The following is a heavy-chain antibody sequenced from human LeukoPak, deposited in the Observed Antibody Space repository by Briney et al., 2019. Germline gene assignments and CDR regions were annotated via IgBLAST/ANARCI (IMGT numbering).Heavy chain of an antibody. Sequence: ASVKVSCKASGGTFSSYAISWVRQAPGQGLEWMGGIIPIFGTANYAQKFQGRVTITADESTSTAYMELSSLRSEDTAVYYCATDVSYAFDYWGQGTLVTVSS. V-gene: IGHV1-69*13. CDR3: ATDVSYAFDY. CDR2: IIPIFGTA. CDR1: GGTFSSYA. D-gene: IGHD2-2*01. J-gene: IGHJ4*02.